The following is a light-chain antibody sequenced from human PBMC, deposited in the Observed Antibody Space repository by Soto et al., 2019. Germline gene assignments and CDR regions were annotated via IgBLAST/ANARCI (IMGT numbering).Light chain of an antibody. Sequence: DIQMTQSPSSLSASVGDRVTITCRASQGISNDLAWYQQKPGKVPKVLIYAASTLQSGVPSRFSGSGSGTDFTLTISRLQPEDVATYYCQKYNSAPWTFGQGTKVEIK. J-gene: IGKJ1*01. CDR3: QKYNSAPWT. CDR1: QGISND. CDR2: AAS. V-gene: IGKV1-27*01.